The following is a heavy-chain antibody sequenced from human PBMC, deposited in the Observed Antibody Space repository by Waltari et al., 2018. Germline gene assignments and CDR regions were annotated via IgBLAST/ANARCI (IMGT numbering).Heavy chain of an antibody. CDR1: GGSISSSSYY. D-gene: IGHD2-21*01. CDR2: IYYSGST. CDR3: ARDRPYCGGDCYSSAFDI. J-gene: IGHJ3*02. Sequence: QLQLQESGPGLVKPSETLSLTCTVSGGSISSSSYYWGWIRQPPGKGLEWIGSIYYSGSTDYNPSLKSRVTISVDTSKNQCSLKLSSVTAADTAVYYCARDRPYCGGDCYSSAFDIWGQGTMVTVSS. V-gene: IGHV4-39*07.